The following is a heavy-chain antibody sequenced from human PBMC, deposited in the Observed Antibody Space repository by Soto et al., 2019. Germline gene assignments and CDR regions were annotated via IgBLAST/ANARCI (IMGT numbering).Heavy chain of an antibody. CDR2: ISNNGGST. CDR3: VKARSAYHSAYDS. V-gene: IGHV3-64D*06. Sequence: PGGSLRLSCSVSGFTFSTYALHWVRQAPGKGLEYVSTISNNGGSTYYADSVKGRFTISRDNSKNTLYLQMSSLRAEDTAVYYCVKARSAYHSAYDSWGQGTLVTVSS. J-gene: IGHJ4*02. D-gene: IGHD3-22*01. CDR1: GFTFSTYA.